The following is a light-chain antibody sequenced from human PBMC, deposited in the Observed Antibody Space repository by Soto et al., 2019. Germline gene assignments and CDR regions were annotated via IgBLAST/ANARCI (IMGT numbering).Light chain of an antibody. Sequence: DIVMTQSPDSLAVSLGERATINCKSSQSVLYSSNNKNYLAWYQQKPGQPPKLLIYWASTRESGVPDRFSGSGSGTDFTLTISRLQAEDVAVYYCQQYYRTAWTFGQGTKVEIK. CDR1: QSVLYSSNNKNY. V-gene: IGKV4-1*01. CDR3: QQYYRTAWT. CDR2: WAS. J-gene: IGKJ1*01.